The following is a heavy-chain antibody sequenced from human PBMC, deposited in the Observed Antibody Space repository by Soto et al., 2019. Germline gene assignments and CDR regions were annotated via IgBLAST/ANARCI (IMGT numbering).Heavy chain of an antibody. CDR1: GLTFTSSS. V-gene: IGHV1-58*01. J-gene: IGHJ4*02. D-gene: IGHD3-22*01. CDR3: AAGDSSGYYGG. CDR2: ITVGTGNT. Sequence: SVKVSCKASGLTFTSSSVQWVRQARGQRLEWIGWITVGTGNTNYAQKFQERVTITRDMSTSTAYMELSNLRSEDTAVYYCAAGDSSGYYGGWGQGTQVT.